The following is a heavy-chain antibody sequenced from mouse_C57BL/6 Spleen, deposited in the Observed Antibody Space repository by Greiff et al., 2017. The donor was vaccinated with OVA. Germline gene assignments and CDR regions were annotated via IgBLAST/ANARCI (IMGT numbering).Heavy chain of an antibody. CDR2: IRSKSNNYAT. J-gene: IGHJ3*01. CDR1: GFSFNTYA. D-gene: IGHD2-4*01. V-gene: IGHV10-1*01. Sequence: EVKVVESGGGLVQPKGSLKLSCAASGFSFNTYAMNWVRQAPGQGLEWVARIRSKSNNYATYYADSVKDRFTISRDDSESMLYLQMNNLKTEDTAMYYCVRHEPYDYDVAWFAYWGQGTLVTVSA. CDR3: VRHEPYDYDVAWFAY.